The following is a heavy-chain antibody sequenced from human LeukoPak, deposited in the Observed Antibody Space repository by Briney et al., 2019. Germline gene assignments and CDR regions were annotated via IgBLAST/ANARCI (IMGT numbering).Heavy chain of an antibody. Sequence: PSETLSLTCTVSGGSISSSYWSWIRQPPGKGLEWIWYIYYSGSTNYNPSLKSRVTISVDTSKNQFSLKLSSVTAADTAVYYCARGIPNYYGETPALSPIGSYMDVWGKGTTVTVSS. J-gene: IGHJ6*03. V-gene: IGHV4-59*01. CDR1: GGSISSSY. CDR3: ARGIPNYYGETPALSPIGSYMDV. D-gene: IGHD4-17*01. CDR2: IYYSGST.